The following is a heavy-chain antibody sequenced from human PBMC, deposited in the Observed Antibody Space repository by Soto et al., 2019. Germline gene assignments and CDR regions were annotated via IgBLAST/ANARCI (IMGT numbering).Heavy chain of an antibody. Sequence: PGGSLRLSCAASGFTFSSYAMSWVRQAPGKGLEWVSAISGSGGSTYYADSVKGRFTISRDNSKNTLYLQMNSLRAEDTAVYYCAKDRVITIFPSHNDGFDPWGQGALVTVSS. CDR3: AKDRVITIFPSHNDGFDP. D-gene: IGHD3-3*01. J-gene: IGHJ5*02. CDR2: ISGSGGST. V-gene: IGHV3-23*01. CDR1: GFTFSSYA.